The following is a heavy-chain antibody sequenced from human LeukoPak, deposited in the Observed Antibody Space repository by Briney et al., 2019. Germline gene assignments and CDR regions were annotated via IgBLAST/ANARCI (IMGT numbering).Heavy chain of an antibody. CDR2: ISSSGSTI. V-gene: IGHV3-11*01. J-gene: IGHJ6*02. CDR3: AKGRGSYDYYGMDV. Sequence: GGSLRLSCAASGFTFSDYYMGWIRQAPGKGLEWVSYISSSGSTIYYADSVKGRFTISRDNAKNSLYLQMNSLRAEDTALYYCAKGRGSYDYYGMDVWGQGTTVTVSS. D-gene: IGHD1-26*01. CDR1: GFTFSDYY.